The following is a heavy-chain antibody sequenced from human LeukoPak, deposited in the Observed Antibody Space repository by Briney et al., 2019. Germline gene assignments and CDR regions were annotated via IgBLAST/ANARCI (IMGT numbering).Heavy chain of an antibody. V-gene: IGHV3-53*04. Sequence: GGSLRLSCAASGLTVSSNYITWLRQPPGKGLEWVSVLHAAGGTYYADSVKGRFTISRHISKNTVYLQMNSLRAEDTAVYYCAREGYDSSGYPRLLDYWGQGTLVTVSS. CDR2: LHAAGGT. CDR1: GLTVSSNY. CDR3: AREGYDSSGYPRLLDY. D-gene: IGHD3-22*01. J-gene: IGHJ4*02.